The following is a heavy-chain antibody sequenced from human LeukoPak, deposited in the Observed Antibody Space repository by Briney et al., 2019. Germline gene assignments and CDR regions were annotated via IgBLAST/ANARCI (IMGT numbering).Heavy chain of an antibody. CDR3: ARSEIDDYSRY. CDR1: GYSISSGYH. Sequence: SETLSLTCSVSGYSISSGYHWAWFRQTPGKRLEWLGSIYQDGSTYYNLSLESRVTLSVDTSKNQFSLKMKTVTVADTAVYYCARSEIDDYSRYWGQGTLVLVSS. CDR2: IYQDGST. D-gene: IGHD3-16*01. V-gene: IGHV4-38-2*02. J-gene: IGHJ4*02.